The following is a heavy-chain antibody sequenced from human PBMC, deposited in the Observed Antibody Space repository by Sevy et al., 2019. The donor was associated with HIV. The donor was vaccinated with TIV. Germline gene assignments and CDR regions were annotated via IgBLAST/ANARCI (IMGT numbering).Heavy chain of an antibody. CDR2: ISAYNGNT. D-gene: IGHD2-15*01. J-gene: IGHJ6*03. CDR3: ARGKYCAGGSCYVDYMDV. V-gene: IGHV1-18*04. CDR1: GYTFTRYG. Sequence: ASVKVSCKASGYTFTRYGISWVRQAPGQGLEWMGWISAYNGNTHYAQKLQGRVTMTTDTSTGTVNMELRSLRSDDTAIYYCARGKYCAGGSCYVDYMDVWGKGTPVTVSS.